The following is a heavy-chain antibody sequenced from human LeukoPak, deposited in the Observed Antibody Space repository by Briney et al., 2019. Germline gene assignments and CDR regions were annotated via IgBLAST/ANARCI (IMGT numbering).Heavy chain of an antibody. CDR1: GFTFSSYG. CDR2: IRYDGSNK. D-gene: IGHD3-16*01. J-gene: IGHJ5*02. CDR3: AKDRGVGYNWFDP. V-gene: IGHV3-30*02. Sequence: PGGSLRLSCAASGFTFSSYGMHWVRQAPGKGLEWVAFIRYDGSNKYYADSVKGRFTISRDNSKNTLYLQMNSLRAEDTAVYYCAKDRGVGYNWFDPWGQGTLVTVSS.